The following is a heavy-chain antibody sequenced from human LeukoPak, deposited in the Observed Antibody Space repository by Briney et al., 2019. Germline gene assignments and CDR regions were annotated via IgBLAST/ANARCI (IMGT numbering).Heavy chain of an antibody. CDR1: GFTVSSNY. V-gene: IGHV3-66*04. D-gene: IGHD1-26*01. Sequence: PGGSLRLSCAASGFTVSSNYMSWVRQAPGKGLEWVSVIYSGGSTYYADSVKGRFTISRDNSKNTLYLQMNSLRAEDTAVYYCARHTLVGARNAFDIWGQGTMVTVSS. J-gene: IGHJ3*02. CDR2: IYSGGST. CDR3: ARHTLVGARNAFDI.